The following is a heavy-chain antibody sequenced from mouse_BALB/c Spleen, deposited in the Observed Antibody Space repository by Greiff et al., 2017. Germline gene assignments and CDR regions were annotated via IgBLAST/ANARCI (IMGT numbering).Heavy chain of an antibody. V-gene: IGHV2-5-1*01. J-gene: IGHJ4*01. CDR3: AKAYYGNYKFYAMDY. CDR1: GFSLTSYG. Sequence: VQLQQSGPSLVQPSQSLSITCTVSGFSLTSYGVHWVRQSPGKGLEWLGVIWRGGSTDYNAAFMSRLSITKDNSKSQVFFKMNSLQADDTAIYYCAKAYYGNYKFYAMDYWGQGTSVTVSS. D-gene: IGHD2-10*01. CDR2: IWRGGST.